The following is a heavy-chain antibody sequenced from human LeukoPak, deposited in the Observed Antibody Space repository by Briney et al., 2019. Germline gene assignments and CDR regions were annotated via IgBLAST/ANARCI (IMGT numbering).Heavy chain of an antibody. CDR3: ARYASLGH. D-gene: IGHD2-2*01. CDR2: IKQDGSEK. V-gene: IGHV3-7*05. CDR1: GFTFSDFW. J-gene: IGHJ4*02. Sequence: GGSLRLSCAASGFTFSDFWMSWVRQAPGKGLEWVANIKQDGSEKYYVDSVKGRFTISRDNAKNSLYLQMNSLRAEDTAVYYCARYASLGHWGQGALVTVSS.